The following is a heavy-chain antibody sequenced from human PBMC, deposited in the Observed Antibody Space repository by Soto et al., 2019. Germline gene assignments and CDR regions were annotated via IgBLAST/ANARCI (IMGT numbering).Heavy chain of an antibody. CDR2: IWYDGSNK. Sequence: GGSLRLSCAASGFTFSSYGMHWVRQAPGKGLEWVAVIWYDGSNKYYADSVKGRFTISRDNSKNTLYLQMNSLRAEDTAVYYCARDRSYGHMDVWGKGTTVTVSS. J-gene: IGHJ6*03. D-gene: IGHD3-10*01. V-gene: IGHV3-33*01. CDR3: ARDRSYGHMDV. CDR1: GFTFSSYG.